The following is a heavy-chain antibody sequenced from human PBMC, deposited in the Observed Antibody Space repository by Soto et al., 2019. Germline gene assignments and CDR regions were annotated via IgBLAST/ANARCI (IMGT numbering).Heavy chain of an antibody. CDR1: GFTFSSYA. V-gene: IGHV3-30-3*01. CDR3: ARDWDY. CDR2: ISYDGSNK. J-gene: IGHJ4*02. Sequence: LRLSCAASGFTFSSYAMHWVRQAPGKGLEWVAVISYDGSNKYYADSVKGRFTISRDNSKNTLYLQMNSLRAEDTAVYYCARDWDYWGQGTLVTVSS.